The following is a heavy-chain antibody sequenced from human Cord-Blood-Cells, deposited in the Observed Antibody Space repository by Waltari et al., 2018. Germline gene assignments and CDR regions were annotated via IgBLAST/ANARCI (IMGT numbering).Heavy chain of an antibody. CDR1: GFTFSSSW. Sequence: EVQLVESGGGLVQPGGSLRLSCAASGFTFSSSWMSWVRQAPGKGLEWVANIKQDGSEKYYVDSVKGRFTISRDNAKNSLYLQMNSLRAEDTAVYYCARAGYDFWSGYYDAFDIWGQGTMVTVSS. D-gene: IGHD3-3*01. J-gene: IGHJ3*02. CDR2: IKQDGSEK. CDR3: ARAGYDFWSGYYDAFDI. V-gene: IGHV3-7*01.